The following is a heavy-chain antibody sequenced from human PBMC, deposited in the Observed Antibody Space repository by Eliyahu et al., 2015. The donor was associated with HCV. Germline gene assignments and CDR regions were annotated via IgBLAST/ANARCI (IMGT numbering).Heavy chain of an antibody. CDR3: ARVSYYYGSGSYSPPNYYYYYGMDV. J-gene: IGHJ6*02. D-gene: IGHD3-10*01. V-gene: IGHV4-39*07. CDR2: IYYSGST. CDR1: GGSISSSSYY. Sequence: QLQLQESGPGLVKPSETLSLTCTVSGGSISSSSYYWGWIRQPPGKGLEWIGSIYYSGSTYYNPSLKSRVTISVDTPKNQFSLKLSSVTAADTAVYYCARVSYYYGSGSYSPPNYYYYYGMDVWGQGTTVTVSS.